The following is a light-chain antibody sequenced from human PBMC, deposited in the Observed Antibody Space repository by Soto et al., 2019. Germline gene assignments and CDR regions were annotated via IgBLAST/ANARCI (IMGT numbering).Light chain of an antibody. CDR2: KAS. CDR3: QQYSSLGT. V-gene: IGKV1-5*03. Sequence: DIQMTQSPSTLSASVGDRVTITCRASQSISSWLAWFQQKPGKAPKLLIYKASSLQSGVPSRFSGSGSGTEFTLTISCLQPDDFATYYCQQYSSLGTFGQGTK. J-gene: IGKJ1*01. CDR1: QSISSW.